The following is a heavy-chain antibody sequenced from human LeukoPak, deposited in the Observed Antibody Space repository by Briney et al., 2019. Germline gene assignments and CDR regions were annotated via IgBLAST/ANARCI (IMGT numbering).Heavy chain of an antibody. CDR3: ATTTPLIRYFDWLSPYDY. Sequence: SVKVSCKASGGTFSSYAISWVRQAPGQGLEWMGGIIPIFGTANYAQKFQGRVTITADKSTSTAYMELSSLRSEDTAVYYCATTTPLIRYFDWLSPYDYWGQGTLVTVSS. J-gene: IGHJ4*02. CDR1: GGTFSSYA. CDR2: IIPIFGTA. V-gene: IGHV1-69*06. D-gene: IGHD3-9*01.